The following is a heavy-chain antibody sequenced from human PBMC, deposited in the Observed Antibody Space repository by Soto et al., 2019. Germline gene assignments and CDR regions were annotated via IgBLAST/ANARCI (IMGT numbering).Heavy chain of an antibody. CDR3: TRYYYDSSGYH. Sequence: SVSNAWMNWVRQAPGKGLEWVGRIKSKTDGGTTDYAAPVKGRFTISRDDSKNTLYLQMNSLKTEDTAVYYCTRYYYDSSGYHWGQGTLVTVSS. CDR2: IKSKTDGGTT. D-gene: IGHD3-22*01. CDR1: SVSNAW. J-gene: IGHJ4*02. V-gene: IGHV3-15*07.